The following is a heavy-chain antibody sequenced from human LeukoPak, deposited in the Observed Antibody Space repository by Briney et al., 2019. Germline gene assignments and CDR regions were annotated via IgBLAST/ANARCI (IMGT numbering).Heavy chain of an antibody. CDR3: ARVLYSGYDIFDY. V-gene: IGHV4-34*01. Sequence: SETLSLTCAVYGGSFSGYYWSWIRQPPGEGLEWIGEINHSGSTNYNPSLKSRVTISVDTSKNQFSLKLSSVTAADTAVYYCARVLYSGYDIFDYWGQGTLVTVSS. CDR1: GGSFSGYY. CDR2: INHSGST. D-gene: IGHD5-12*01. J-gene: IGHJ4*02.